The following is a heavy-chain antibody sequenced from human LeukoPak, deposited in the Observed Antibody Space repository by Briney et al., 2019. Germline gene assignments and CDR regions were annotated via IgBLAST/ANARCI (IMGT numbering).Heavy chain of an antibody. D-gene: IGHD3-22*01. J-gene: IGHJ4*02. Sequence: PGGSLRLSCAASGFTFSSYAMSWVRQAPGKGLEWVSAISGSGGSTYYADSVKGRFTISRDNSKNTLYLQMNGLRAEDTAVYYCAKDEENYYDSSGYSDYWGQGTLVTVSS. CDR1: GFTFSSYA. CDR3: AKDEENYYDSSGYSDY. CDR2: ISGSGGST. V-gene: IGHV3-23*01.